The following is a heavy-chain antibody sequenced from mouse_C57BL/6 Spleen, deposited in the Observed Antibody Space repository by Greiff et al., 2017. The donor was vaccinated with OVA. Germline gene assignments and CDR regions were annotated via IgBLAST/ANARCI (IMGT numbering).Heavy chain of an antibody. J-gene: IGHJ4*01. CDR2: IHPNSGST. Sequence: QVHVKQPGAELVKPGASVKLSCKASGYTFTSYWMHWVKQRPGQGLEWIGMIHPNSGSTNYNEKFKSKATLTVDKSSSTAYMQLSSLTSEDSAVYYCARGIGDYYAMDYWGQGTSVTVSS. CDR1: GYTFTSYW. V-gene: IGHV1-64*01. D-gene: IGHD2-14*01. CDR3: ARGIGDYYAMDY.